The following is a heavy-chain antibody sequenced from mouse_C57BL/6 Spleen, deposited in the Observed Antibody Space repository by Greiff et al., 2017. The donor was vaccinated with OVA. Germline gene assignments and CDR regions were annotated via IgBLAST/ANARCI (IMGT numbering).Heavy chain of an antibody. J-gene: IGHJ4*01. D-gene: IGHD2-1*01. CDR3: ARRGGSTIRDYYAMDY. CDR1: GYTFTSYG. CDR2: IYPRSGNT. V-gene: IGHV1-81*01. Sequence: QVQLKESGAELARPGASVKLSCKASGYTFTSYGISWVKQRTGQGLEWIGEIYPRSGNTYYNEKFKGKATLTADKSSSTAYMELRSLTSEDSAVYFCARRGGSTIRDYYAMDYWGQGTSVTVSS.